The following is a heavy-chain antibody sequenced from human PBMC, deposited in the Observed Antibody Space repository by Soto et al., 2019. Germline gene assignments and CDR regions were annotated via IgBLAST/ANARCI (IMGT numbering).Heavy chain of an antibody. J-gene: IGHJ4*02. CDR2: ISGSGGST. CDR1: GFTFSSYA. V-gene: IGHV3-23*01. Sequence: GGSLRLSCAASGFTFSSYAMSWVRQAPGKGLEWVSAISGSGGSTYYADSVKGRFTISRDNSKNTLYLQMNSLRAEDTAVYYCAKDGLVGITMVRGVVLRPDYWGQGTLVTVSS. CDR3: AKDGLVGITMVRGVVLRPDY. D-gene: IGHD3-10*01.